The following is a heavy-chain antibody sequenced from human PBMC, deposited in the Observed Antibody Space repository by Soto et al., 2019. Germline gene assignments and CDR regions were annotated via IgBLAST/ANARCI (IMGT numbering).Heavy chain of an antibody. CDR2: IYYSGST. CDR1: GGSISSYY. D-gene: IGHD2-8*01. CDR3: VRGGREYCINGVCHNWFDP. J-gene: IGHJ5*02. Sequence: TSETLSLTCTVSGGSISSYYWSWIRQPPGKGLEWIGYIYYSGSTNYNPSLKSRVTISVDTSKNQLSLKLSSVTAADTAVYYCVRGGREYCINGVCHNWFDPWGQGTLVTVSS. V-gene: IGHV4-59*01.